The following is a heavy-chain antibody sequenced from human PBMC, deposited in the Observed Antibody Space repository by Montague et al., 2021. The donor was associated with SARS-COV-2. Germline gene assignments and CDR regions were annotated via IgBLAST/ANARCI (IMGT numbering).Heavy chain of an antibody. CDR3: ATQEDPSGWIPGPFDF. CDR1: GGSIGSSSYY. Sequence: SETLFLTCTVSGGSIGSSSYYWAWIRQPPGKGLEWIGSIYYRGSTYYNPSLKSRVFISVDTSKNQLSLTLTSVTAADTAVYYCATQEDPSGWIPGPFDFWGQGTLLSVSS. V-gene: IGHV4-39*01. J-gene: IGHJ4*02. D-gene: IGHD6-19*01. CDR2: IYYRGST.